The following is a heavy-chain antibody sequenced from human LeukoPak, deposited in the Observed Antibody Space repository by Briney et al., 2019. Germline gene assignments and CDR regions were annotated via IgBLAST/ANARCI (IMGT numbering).Heavy chain of an antibody. Sequence: ASVKVSCKASGGTFSSYAISWVRQAPGQGLEWMGGIIPIFGTANYAQKFQGRVTITADESTSTAYMELSSLRSEDTAVYYCARDLIQWGSSGYYFDYWGQGTLVTVSS. J-gene: IGHJ4*02. D-gene: IGHD3-22*01. V-gene: IGHV1-69*13. CDR2: IIPIFGTA. CDR1: GGTFSSYA. CDR3: ARDLIQWGSSGYYFDY.